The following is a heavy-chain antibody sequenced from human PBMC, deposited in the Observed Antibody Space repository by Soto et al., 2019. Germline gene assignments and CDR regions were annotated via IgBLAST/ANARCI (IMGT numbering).Heavy chain of an antibody. CDR3: ARSRRGYCSGGSCPHYYYYYYMDV. CDR2: ISSSGSTI. D-gene: IGHD2-15*01. CDR1: GFTFSDYY. V-gene: IGHV3-11*01. J-gene: IGHJ6*03. Sequence: QVQLVESGGGLVKPGGSLRLSCAASGFTFSDYYMSWIRQAPGKGLEWGSYISSSGSTIYYADSVKGRFTISRDNAKNSLYLQMNSLRAEDTAVYYCARSRRGYCSGGSCPHYYYYYYMDVWGKGTTVTVSS.